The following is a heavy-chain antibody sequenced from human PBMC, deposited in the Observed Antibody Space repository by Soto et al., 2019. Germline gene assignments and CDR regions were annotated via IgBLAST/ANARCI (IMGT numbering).Heavy chain of an antibody. CDR1: GDSISSSKW. CDR3: ARGERQQQRDY. V-gene: IGHV4-4*02. CDR2: IYHSGST. D-gene: IGHD6-13*01. J-gene: IGHJ4*02. Sequence: QVQLQESGPGLVKPSGTLSLTCAVSGDSISSSKWWSWVRQPPGKGLEWIGEIYHSGSTNYNPSLRSRVIISVAKPKKHFPLKRSALTDADTAVYYCARGERQQQRDYWGQGTLVTVSS.